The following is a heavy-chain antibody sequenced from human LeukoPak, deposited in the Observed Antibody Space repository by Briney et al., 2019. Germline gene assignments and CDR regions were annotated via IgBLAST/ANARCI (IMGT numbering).Heavy chain of an antibody. CDR3: ARDTRY. CDR2: INTDGSSS. J-gene: IGHJ4*02. V-gene: IGHV3-74*01. Sequence: AVSLSCSCAASGFTFSSYWMHWVRQAPGKGLVWVSRINTDGSSSSYADSVKGRFTISSANANNTLYLQMNSLRAEDTAVYYCARDTRYWGQGTLVTVSS. CDR1: GFTFSSYW.